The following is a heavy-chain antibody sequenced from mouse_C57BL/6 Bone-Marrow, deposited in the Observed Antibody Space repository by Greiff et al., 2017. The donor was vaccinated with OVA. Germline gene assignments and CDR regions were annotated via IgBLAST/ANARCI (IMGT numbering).Heavy chain of an antibody. Sequence: VQGVESGAELARPGASVKMSCKASGYTFTSYTMHWVKQRPGQGLEWIGYINPSSGYTKYNQKFKDKATLTADKSSSTAYMQLSSLTSEDSAVYYCARKLGLYYFDYWGQGTTLTVSS. D-gene: IGHD4-1*01. V-gene: IGHV1-4*01. J-gene: IGHJ2*01. CDR1: GYTFTSYT. CDR3: ARKLGLYYFDY. CDR2: INPSSGYT.